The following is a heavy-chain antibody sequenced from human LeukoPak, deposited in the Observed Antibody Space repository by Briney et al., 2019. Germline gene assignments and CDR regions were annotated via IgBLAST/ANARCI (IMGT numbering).Heavy chain of an antibody. CDR2: ISAYNGNT. CDR3: ARGARRDGYNFAFDI. CDR1: GYTFTSYD. J-gene: IGHJ3*02. D-gene: IGHD5-24*01. V-gene: IGHV1-18*01. Sequence: ASVKVSCKASGYTFTSYDINWVRQAPGQGLEWMGWISAYNGNTNYAQKLQGRVTMTTDTSTSTAYMELRSLRSDDTAVYYCARGARRDGYNFAFDIWGQGTMVTVSS.